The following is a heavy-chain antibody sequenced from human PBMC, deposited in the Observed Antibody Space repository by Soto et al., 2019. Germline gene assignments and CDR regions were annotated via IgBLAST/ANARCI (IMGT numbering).Heavy chain of an antibody. CDR3: ARPFGSSYVMDV. CDR1: GHSFSNYW. D-gene: IGHD6-6*01. J-gene: IGHJ6*02. Sequence: PWESLTITWTCSGHSFSNYWIGWVRQMPGKGLEWMWIIYPGDSETRYSPSFQGQVTISVDKPINTAYLQWSSLKASDTAMYYCARPFGSSYVMDVWGQGPTVTVSS. CDR2: IYPGDSET. V-gene: IGHV5-51*01.